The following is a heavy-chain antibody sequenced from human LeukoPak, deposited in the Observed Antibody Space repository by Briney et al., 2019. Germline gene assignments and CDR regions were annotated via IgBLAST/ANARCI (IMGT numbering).Heavy chain of an antibody. CDR1: GFTFDDYG. CDR2: INTDGSAT. CDR3: ARDHYGGNSDY. V-gene: IGHV3-74*01. Sequence: GGSLRLSCAASGFTFDDYGMSWVRQAPGKGLEWVSRINTDGSATYYADSVRGRFTISRDNAKNTVYLQMNSLRAEDTAVYYCARDHYGGNSDYWGQGTLVTVSS. J-gene: IGHJ4*02. D-gene: IGHD4-23*01.